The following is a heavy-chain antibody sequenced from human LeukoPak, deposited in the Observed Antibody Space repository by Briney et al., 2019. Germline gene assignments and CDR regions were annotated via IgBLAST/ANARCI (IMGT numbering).Heavy chain of an antibody. Sequence: GGSLRLSCAASGFTFSSYAMSWVRQAPGKGLEWVSAISGSGGSTYYADSVKGRFTISRDNSKNTLYLQMNSLRAEDTAVYYCAKAHRSYYYYYMDVWGKGTTVTISS. J-gene: IGHJ6*03. CDR2: ISGSGGST. CDR1: GFTFSSYA. V-gene: IGHV3-23*01. CDR3: AKAHRSYYYYYMDV.